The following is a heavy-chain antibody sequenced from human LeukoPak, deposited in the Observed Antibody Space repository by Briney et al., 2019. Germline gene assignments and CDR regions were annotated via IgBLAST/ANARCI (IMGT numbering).Heavy chain of an antibody. Sequence: ASVKVSCKASGYTFTGYYMHRVRQAPGQGLEWMGIINPSGGSTSYAQKFQGRVTMTRDTSTSTVYMELSSLRSEDTAVYYCARTCITGTTISPFDYWGQGTLVTVSS. CDR3: ARTCITGTTISPFDY. J-gene: IGHJ4*02. D-gene: IGHD1-7*01. CDR1: GYTFTGYY. V-gene: IGHV1-46*03. CDR2: INPSGGST.